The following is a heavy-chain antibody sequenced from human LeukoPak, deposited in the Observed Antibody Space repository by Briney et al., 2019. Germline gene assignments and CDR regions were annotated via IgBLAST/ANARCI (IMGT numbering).Heavy chain of an antibody. CDR2: IYYSGST. CDR3: ASLYYDFWSGYYYADY. J-gene: IGHJ4*02. V-gene: IGHV4-39*05. Sequence: PSETPSLTCTVSGGSISSSSYYWGWIRQPPGKGLEWIGSIYYSGSTYYNPSLKSRVTISVDTSKNQFSLKLSSVTAADTAVYYCASLYYDFWSGYYYADYWGQGTLVTVSS. D-gene: IGHD3-3*01. CDR1: GGSISSSSYY.